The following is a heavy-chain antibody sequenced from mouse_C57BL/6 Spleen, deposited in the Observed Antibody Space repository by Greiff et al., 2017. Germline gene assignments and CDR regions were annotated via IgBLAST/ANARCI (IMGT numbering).Heavy chain of an antibody. CDR3: ARRLPYYAMDY. Sequence: QVQLQQSGAELVKPGASVKISCKASGYAFSSYWMNWVKQRPGKGLEWIGQIYPGDGDTNYNGKFKGKATLTADKSSSTAYMQLSSLTSEDSAVYFCARRLPYYAMDYWGQGTSVTVSS. CDR2: IYPGDGDT. V-gene: IGHV1-80*01. CDR1: GYAFSSYW. J-gene: IGHJ4*01.